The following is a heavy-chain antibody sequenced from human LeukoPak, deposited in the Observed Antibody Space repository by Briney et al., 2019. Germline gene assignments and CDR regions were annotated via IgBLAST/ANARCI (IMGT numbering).Heavy chain of an antibody. CDR2: IYHSGST. V-gene: IGHV4-4*02. D-gene: IGHD6-19*01. CDR3: ARVGSGWIFDY. Sequence: SETLSLTCAVSGGPISSSNGWSWVRQPPGKGLEWIGEIYHSGSTNYNPSLKSRVTISVDKSKNQFSLKLSSVTAADTAVYYCARVGSGWIFDYWGQGTLVTVSS. CDR1: GGPISSSNG. J-gene: IGHJ4*02.